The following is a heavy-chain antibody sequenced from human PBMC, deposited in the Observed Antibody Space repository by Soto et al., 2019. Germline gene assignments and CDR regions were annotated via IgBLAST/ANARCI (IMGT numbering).Heavy chain of an antibody. CDR2: VKGKTHGGTS. D-gene: IGHD2-21*01. CDR3: TTDSYSGPTAVRFDK. V-gene: IGHV3-15*07. Sequence: GGSLRLSCAASGFTFNNAWINWVRQAPEKGLEWVGRVKGKTHGGTSDYAESVKGRFVVSRDDSNNVVYLQMNSLTVEDTAVYYCTTDSYSGPTAVRFDKWGRGTLVTVPS. J-gene: IGHJ4*01. CDR1: GFTFNNAW.